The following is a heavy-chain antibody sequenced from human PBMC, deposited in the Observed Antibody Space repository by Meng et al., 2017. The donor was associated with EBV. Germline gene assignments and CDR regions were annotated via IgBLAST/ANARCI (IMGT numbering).Heavy chain of an antibody. CDR1: GYTFTGYH. V-gene: IGHV1-2*04. J-gene: IGHJ4*02. D-gene: IGHD6-13*01. Sequence: QVQLVQSGVEVKKPXXSVMVSCKASGYTFTGYHTHWVRQAPGQGLEWMGWINPNSGGTNYAQKFQGWVTMTRDTSISTAYMELSRLRSDDTAVYYCARDEAAAGRPLGYWGQGTLVTVSS. CDR2: INPNSGGT. CDR3: ARDEAAAGRPLGY.